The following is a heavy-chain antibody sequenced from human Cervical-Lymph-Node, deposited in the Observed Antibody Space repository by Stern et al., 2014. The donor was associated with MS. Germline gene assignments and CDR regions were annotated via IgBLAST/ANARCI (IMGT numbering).Heavy chain of an antibody. CDR2: ISAYNANT. V-gene: IGHV1-18*01. CDR3: ARGLLGSENAFDI. D-gene: IGHD2-15*01. J-gene: IGHJ3*02. Sequence: QVQLVQSGAEVKKPGASVKVSCKGSGYTFTSYGISWERQAPGQGIELMGCISAYNANTNYAQKLQGRVTMTTATSTSTAYMELMSLRSDDTAVYYCARGLLGSENAFDIWGQGTMVTVSS. CDR1: GYTFTSYG.